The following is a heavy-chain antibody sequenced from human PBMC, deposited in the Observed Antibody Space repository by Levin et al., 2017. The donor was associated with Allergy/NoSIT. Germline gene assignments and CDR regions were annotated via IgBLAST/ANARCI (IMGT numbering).Heavy chain of an antibody. J-gene: IGHJ3*02. CDR3: ARVRIPIAMDALES. Sequence: PSETLSLTCTVSGGSISSGDYYWSWIRQPPGTGLEWIGYIYYSGTTYYNPSLKSRLTISVDTSKNQFSVNLSSVTAADTAVYYCARVRIPIAMDALESWGRGTIVADS. CDR1: GGSISSGDYY. D-gene: IGHD2-21*01. CDR2: IYYSGTT. V-gene: IGHV4-30-4*01.